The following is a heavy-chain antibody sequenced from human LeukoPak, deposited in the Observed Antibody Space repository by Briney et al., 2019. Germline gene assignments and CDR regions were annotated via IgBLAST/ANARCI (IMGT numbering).Heavy chain of an antibody. CDR2: ISYDGSNK. V-gene: IGHV3-30-3*01. J-gene: IGHJ3*02. D-gene: IGHD6-19*01. Sequence: GGSLRLSCAASGFTFSSYAMHWVRQAPGKGLEWVAVISYDGSNKYYADSVKGRFTISRDNSKNTLYLQMNSLRAEDTAVYYCARVLIAVAGTSYAFDIWGQGTMVTVSS. CDR3: ARVLIAVAGTSYAFDI. CDR1: GFTFSSYA.